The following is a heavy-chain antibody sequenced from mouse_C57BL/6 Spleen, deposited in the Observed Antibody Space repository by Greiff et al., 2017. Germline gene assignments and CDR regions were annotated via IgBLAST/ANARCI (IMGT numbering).Heavy chain of an antibody. J-gene: IGHJ4*01. Sequence: DVQLQESGEGLVKPGGSLKLSCAASGFTFSSYAMSWVRQTPEKRLEWVAYISSGGDYIYYADTVKGRFTISRDNARNTLYLQMSSLKSEDTAMYYCTREDGYSYAMDYWGQGTSVTVSS. CDR1: GFTFSSYA. D-gene: IGHD2-3*01. V-gene: IGHV5-9-1*02. CDR3: TREDGYSYAMDY. CDR2: ISSGGDYI.